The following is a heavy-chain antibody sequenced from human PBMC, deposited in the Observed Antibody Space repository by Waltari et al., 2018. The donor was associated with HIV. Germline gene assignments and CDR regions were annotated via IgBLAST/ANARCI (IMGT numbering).Heavy chain of an antibody. V-gene: IGHV4-59*01. J-gene: IGHJ5*02. CDR3: ARDQKPLYPNWFDP. Sequence: QVQLQESAPGLVKPSETLSLTRPVPGASISSYYWSWIRQPPGKGLEWIGYIYYSGSTNYNPSLKSRVTISVDTSKNQFSLKLSSVTAADTAVYYCARDQKPLYPNWFDPWGQGTLVTVSS. CDR1: GASISSYY. CDR2: IYYSGST.